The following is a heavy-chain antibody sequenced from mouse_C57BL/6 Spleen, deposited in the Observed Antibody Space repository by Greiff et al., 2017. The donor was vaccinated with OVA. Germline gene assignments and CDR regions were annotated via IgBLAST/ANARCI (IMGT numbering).Heavy chain of an antibody. Sequence: EVKVVESGGGLVKPGGSLKLSCAASGFTFSDYGMHWVRQAPEKGLEWVAYISSGSSTIYYADTVKGRFTISRDNAKNTLFLQMTSLRSEDTAMYYCARQGANYGGFAYWGQGTLVTVSA. D-gene: IGHD1-1*01. CDR2: ISSGSSTI. J-gene: IGHJ3*01. CDR1: GFTFSDYG. V-gene: IGHV5-17*01. CDR3: ARQGANYGGFAY.